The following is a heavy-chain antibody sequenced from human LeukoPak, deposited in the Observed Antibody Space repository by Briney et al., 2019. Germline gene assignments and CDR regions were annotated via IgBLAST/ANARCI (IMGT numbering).Heavy chain of an antibody. CDR1: GGSISNTNW. V-gene: IGHV4-4*02. CDR2: ISLTGLT. J-gene: IGHJ4*02. CDR3: SRENGAFSPFGY. Sequence: SETLSLTCGVSGGSISNTNWWSWVRPPPGQGLEWIGEISLTGLTHYNPSLESRVTVSLDKSKNQLSLNLTSVTAADTAVYYCSRENGAFSPFGYWGQGILVTVLS. D-gene: IGHD2-8*01.